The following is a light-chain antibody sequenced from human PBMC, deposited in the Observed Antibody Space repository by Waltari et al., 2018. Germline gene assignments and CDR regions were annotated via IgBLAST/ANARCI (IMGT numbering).Light chain of an antibody. V-gene: IGLV2-14*03. Sequence: QSALTQPASVSGSPGQSITISCTGTSSDIGYYDYVSWYQQHPGKAPKLIIYDVSERPSGVFNRFSGSNSGNTASLTISGLQAEDEADYYCSSFTSTNTLLFGGGTKLTVL. CDR3: SSFTSTNTLL. CDR2: DVS. J-gene: IGLJ2*01. CDR1: SSDIGYYDY.